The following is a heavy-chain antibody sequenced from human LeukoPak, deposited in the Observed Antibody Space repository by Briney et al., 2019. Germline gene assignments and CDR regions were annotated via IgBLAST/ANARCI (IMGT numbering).Heavy chain of an antibody. V-gene: IGHV4-59*08. CDR2: IYYSGST. D-gene: IGHD5-24*01. Sequence: SETLSLTCTVSGGSISSYYWSWIRQPPGKGLEWIGYIYYSGSTNYNPSLKSRVTISVDTSKSQFSLKLSSVTAADTAVYYCARLAVEMAYYYGMDVWGQGTTVTVSS. CDR3: ARLAVEMAYYYGMDV. J-gene: IGHJ6*02. CDR1: GGSISSYY.